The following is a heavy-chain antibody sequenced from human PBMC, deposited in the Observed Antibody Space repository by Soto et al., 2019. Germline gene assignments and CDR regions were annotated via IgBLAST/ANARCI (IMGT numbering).Heavy chain of an antibody. CDR1: GGSISNGGYY. CDR2: IYFGGRS. V-gene: IGHV4-31*03. Sequence: QVQLQESGPGLVKPSQTLSLTCTASGGSISNGGYYWTWIRQHPGKGLEWIGYIYFGGRSLYNPSLRSRISMSVDASKNQFSLTMSSLTAADTAVYYCAKEIREWGQGTLVTVSS. CDR3: AKEIRE. J-gene: IGHJ4*02. D-gene: IGHD3-10*01.